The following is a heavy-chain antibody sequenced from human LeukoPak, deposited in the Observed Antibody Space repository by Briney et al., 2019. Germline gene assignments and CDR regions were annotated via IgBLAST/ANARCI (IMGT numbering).Heavy chain of an antibody. V-gene: IGHV3-7*02. J-gene: IGHJ4*02. CDR3: AKRADYGGNSYDY. D-gene: IGHD4-23*01. CDR2: IKEDGSET. Sequence: GGSLRLSCAASGFTLGTYWMTWVRQAPRKGLEWAAAIKEDGSETYYVDSVKGRFTISRDNAKNSLYLQMNSLRADDTGVYYCAKRADYGGNSYDYWGQGTLVTVSS. CDR1: GFTLGTYW.